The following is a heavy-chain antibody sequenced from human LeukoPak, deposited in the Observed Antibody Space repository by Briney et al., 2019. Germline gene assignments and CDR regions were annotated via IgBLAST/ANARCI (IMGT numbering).Heavy chain of an antibody. CDR2: IYTSGST. CDR1: GGSISSYY. CDR3: ASDIAAAGSFDP. Sequence: SETLSLTCTVSGGSISSYYWSWIRQPAGKGLEWIGRIYTSGSTNYNPSLKGRVTMSVDTSKNHFSLKLSSVTAADTAVYYCASDIAAAGSFDPWGQGTLVTVSS. D-gene: IGHD6-13*01. V-gene: IGHV4-4*07. J-gene: IGHJ5*02.